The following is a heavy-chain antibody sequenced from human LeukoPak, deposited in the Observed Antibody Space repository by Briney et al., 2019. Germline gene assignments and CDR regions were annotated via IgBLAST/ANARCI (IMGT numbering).Heavy chain of an antibody. CDR2: ISSDGSNT. CDR3: LRVPY. Sequence: PGGSLRLSCAVSGSTFSKYYMHWVRHAPGKGLVWVSRISSDGSNTNYADSVKGRFTISRDNAKNTLYLQMNSLRGEDTAVYYCLRVPYWGQGALVTVSS. V-gene: IGHV3-74*01. CDR1: GSTFSKYY. J-gene: IGHJ4*02.